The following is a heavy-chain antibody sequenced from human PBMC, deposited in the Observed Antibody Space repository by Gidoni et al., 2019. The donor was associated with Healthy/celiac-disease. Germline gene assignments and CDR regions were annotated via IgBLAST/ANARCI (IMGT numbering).Heavy chain of an antibody. D-gene: IGHD2-15*01. CDR2: IYYSGST. CDR3: AREVYCSGGSCYPNWFDP. V-gene: IGHV4-39*07. CDR1: GGSISSSSYY. J-gene: IGHJ5*02. Sequence: QLQLQESGPGLVTPSETLSLTCTVSGGSISSSSYYWGWIRQPPGKGLEWIGSIYYSGSTYYNPSLKSRVTISVDTSKNQFSLKLSSVTAADTAVYYCAREVYCSGGSCYPNWFDPWGQGTLVTVSS.